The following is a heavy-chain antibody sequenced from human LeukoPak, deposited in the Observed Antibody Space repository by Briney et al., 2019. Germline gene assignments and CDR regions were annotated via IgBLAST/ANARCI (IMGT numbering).Heavy chain of an antibody. Sequence: GSLRLSCAASGFTFSSYGMHWVRQAPGKGLEWVAVIWYDGSNKYYADSVKGRFTISRDNSKNTLYLQMNSLRAEDTAVYYCARSCSSTSCYYFDYWGQGTLVTVSS. CDR1: GFTFSSYG. V-gene: IGHV3-33*01. CDR2: IWYDGSNK. D-gene: IGHD2-2*01. J-gene: IGHJ4*02. CDR3: ARSCSSTSCYYFDY.